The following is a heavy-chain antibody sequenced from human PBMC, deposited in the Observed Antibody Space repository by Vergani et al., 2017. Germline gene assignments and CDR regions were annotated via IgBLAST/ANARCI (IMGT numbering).Heavy chain of an antibody. J-gene: IGHJ4*02. CDR3: ARVRGIAVAADY. CDR2: ISSSSSYI. Sequence: EVQLVEAGGGLVKPGGFLRLSCAASGFTFSSYSMNLVRQAPGKGLEWVSSISSSSSYIYYADSVKGRFTISRDNAKNSLYLQMNSLRAEDTAVYYCARVRGIAVAADYWGQGTLVTVSS. D-gene: IGHD6-19*01. CDR1: GFTFSSYS. V-gene: IGHV3-21*01.